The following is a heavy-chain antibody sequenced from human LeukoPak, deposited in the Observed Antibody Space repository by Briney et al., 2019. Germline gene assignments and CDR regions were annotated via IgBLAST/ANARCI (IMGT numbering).Heavy chain of an antibody. D-gene: IGHD2-15*01. CDR1: GGSINSGGYY. CDR3: ARTEVVAATITHFDY. Sequence: SETLSLTCTVSGGSINSGGYYWSWIRQHPGKGLEWIGYIYYSGSTSYNPSLKSRVTISVDTSKNQFSLKLSSVTPADTAVYYCARTEVVAATITHFDYWGQGTLVTVSS. V-gene: IGHV4-31*03. CDR2: IYYSGST. J-gene: IGHJ4*02.